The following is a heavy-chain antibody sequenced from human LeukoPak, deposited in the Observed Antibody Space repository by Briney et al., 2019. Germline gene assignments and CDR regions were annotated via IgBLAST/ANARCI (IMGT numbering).Heavy chain of an antibody. CDR2: IYYSGST. D-gene: IGHD3-16*01. V-gene: IGHV4-39*01. Sequence: PSETLSLTCTVSGGTISSSSYYWGWIRQPPGKGLEWIGSIYYSGSTYYNPSLKSRVTISVDTSKNQFSLKLSSVTAAHTAVYYCARLEYDYVWGPFDYWGQGTLVTASS. CDR3: ARLEYDYVWGPFDY. CDR1: GGTISSSSYY. J-gene: IGHJ4*02.